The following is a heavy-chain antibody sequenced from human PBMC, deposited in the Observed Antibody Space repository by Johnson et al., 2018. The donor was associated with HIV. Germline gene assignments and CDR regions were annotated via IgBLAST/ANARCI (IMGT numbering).Heavy chain of an antibody. CDR3: AKDIRGQRANENVFDI. CDR1: GFTFSYYG. J-gene: IGHJ3*02. V-gene: IGHV3-30*18. Sequence: QVQLVESGGGVVQPGRSLRLSCAASGFTFSYYGIHWVRQAPGKGLEWVAVISFDGSNKYYADSVKGRFTISRDNSKNTLYLQMNSLRTEDTALYHCAKDIRGQRANENVFDIWGQGTMVTVSS. CDR2: ISFDGSNK. D-gene: IGHD3-10*01.